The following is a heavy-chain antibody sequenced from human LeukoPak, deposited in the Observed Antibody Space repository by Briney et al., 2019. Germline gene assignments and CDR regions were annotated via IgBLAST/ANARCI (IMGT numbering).Heavy chain of an antibody. V-gene: IGHV3-23*01. CDR2: ISGSGGDT. CDR1: GFTFSTYS. J-gene: IGHJ4*02. D-gene: IGHD3-10*01. CDR3: AKDLGGEGGSGFPGY. Sequence: GGCLRLSCSASGFTFSTYSMTWVRQAPGKGLQWVSAISGSGGDTYYADSVKGRFTISRDNSKNTLYLQMNSLRVEDTAVYYCAKDLGGEGGSGFPGYWGQGTLVTVSP.